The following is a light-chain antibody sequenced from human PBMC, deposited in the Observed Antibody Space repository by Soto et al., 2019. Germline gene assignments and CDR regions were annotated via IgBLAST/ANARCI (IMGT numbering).Light chain of an antibody. CDR2: DVF. V-gene: IGKV3-11*01. Sequence: DIVLTQSPATLSLSPGERATLSCRASQSVSSSLAWYQQKSGQAPRLLMSDVFIRATGTPARFSGSGFGTDFTLTSSSLEPEDFAVYYCQQRSIWPNTFGQGTKLDIK. CDR1: QSVSSS. J-gene: IGKJ2*01. CDR3: QQRSIWPNT.